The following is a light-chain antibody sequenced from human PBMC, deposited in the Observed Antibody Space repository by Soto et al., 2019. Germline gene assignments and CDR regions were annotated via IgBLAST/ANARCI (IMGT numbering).Light chain of an antibody. CDR2: GAS. Sequence: DMVRTQSPATLSVSPGERATLSCRASQSVSSSLAWYQQKPCRSPRLLIYGASTRAIGIPARFSGSGSGTEFTLTISSLQSEDFAVYYCQQYNNWPTWTFGQGTKVDIK. CDR3: QQYNNWPTWT. J-gene: IGKJ1*01. CDR1: QSVSSS. V-gene: IGKV3-15*01.